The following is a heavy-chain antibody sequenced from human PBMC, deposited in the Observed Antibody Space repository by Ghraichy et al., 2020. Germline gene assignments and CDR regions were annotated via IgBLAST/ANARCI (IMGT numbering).Heavy chain of an antibody. CDR1: GGSFSGFY. D-gene: IGHD6-13*01. CDR2: INHSGDT. J-gene: IGHJ4*02. CDR3: ATLGGGLATATAWATVYYFDF. Sequence: SETLSLTCAVYGGSFSGFYWSWIRQSPGKGLEWVGQINHSGDTDYNPSLTSRVTISVDRSQNQFSLKLNSVTAADTAVYYCATLGGGLATATAWATVYYFDFWGQGTLVTVSS. V-gene: IGHV4-34*01.